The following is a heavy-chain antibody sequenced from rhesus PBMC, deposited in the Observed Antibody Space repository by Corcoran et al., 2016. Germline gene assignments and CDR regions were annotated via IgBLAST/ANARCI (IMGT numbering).Heavy chain of an antibody. Sequence: QVQLQESGPGLVKPSETLSLTCAVSGGSISSSNWWSWIRQPPGKELEWIGYISGSSGSTYYNPALKSRVTISTDTSKNQFSLKLSSVTAADTAVYYCARSGVIIQHYFDYWGQGVLVTVSS. CDR1: GGSISSSNW. CDR2: ISGSSGST. J-gene: IGHJ4*01. D-gene: IGHD3-34*01. V-gene: IGHV4-65*01. CDR3: ARSGVIIQHYFDY.